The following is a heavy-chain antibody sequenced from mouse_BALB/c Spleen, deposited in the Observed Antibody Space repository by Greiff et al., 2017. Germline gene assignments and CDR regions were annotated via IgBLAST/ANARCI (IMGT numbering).Heavy chain of an antibody. CDR3: ARGGLMITTRGDYFDY. D-gene: IGHD2-4*01. J-gene: IGHJ2*01. CDR2: ISYDGSN. Sequence: EVKLMESGPGLVKPSQSLSLTCSVTGYSITSGYYWNWIRQFPGNKLEWMGYISYDGSNNYNPSLKNRISITRDTSKNQFFLKLNSVTTEDTATYYCARGGLMITTRGDYFDYWGQGTTLTVSS. CDR1: GYSITSGYY. V-gene: IGHV3-6*02.